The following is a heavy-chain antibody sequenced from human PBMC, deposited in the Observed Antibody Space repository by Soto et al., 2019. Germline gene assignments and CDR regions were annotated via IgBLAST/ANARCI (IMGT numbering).Heavy chain of an antibody. J-gene: IGHJ6*02. CDR3: AKDGGGILWFGRYCMDV. Sequence: QVQVVESGGGVVRPGRSLRLSCAASGFTFSNYGMHWVRQAPGKGLEWVAFISYDGSNKYYADSVKGRFTISRDNSKNTLYLQMNSLRAEDTSVYYCAKDGGGILWFGRYCMDVWGQGTTVTVSS. CDR2: ISYDGSNK. CDR1: GFTFSNYG. V-gene: IGHV3-30*18. D-gene: IGHD3-10*01.